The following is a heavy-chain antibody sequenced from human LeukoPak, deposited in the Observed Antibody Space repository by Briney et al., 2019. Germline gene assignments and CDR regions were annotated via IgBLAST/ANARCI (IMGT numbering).Heavy chain of an antibody. CDR1: GFTFSTYW. V-gene: IGHV3-74*01. Sequence: GGSLRLSCAGSGFTFSTYWMHWVRQAPGKGLVWVSHINKDGSNTNYADSVKGRFTISRDNAKNTLYLQMSSLRAEDTAVYYCARDQSHGMDVWGQGTTVAVSS. CDR2: INKDGSNT. J-gene: IGHJ6*02. CDR3: ARDQSHGMDV.